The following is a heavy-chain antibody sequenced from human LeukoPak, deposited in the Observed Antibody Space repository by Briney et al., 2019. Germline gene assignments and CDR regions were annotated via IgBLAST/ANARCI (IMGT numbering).Heavy chain of an antibody. CDR3: AKDLGSY. CDR1: GFTVSGHA. V-gene: IGHV3-23*01. D-gene: IGHD1-26*01. J-gene: IGHJ4*02. CDR2: IIDVGDT. Sequence: GGSLRLSCAVSGFTVSGHAMSWVRQAPGKGLEWVSGIIDVGDTYYADSVKGRFTISRDNSKNTLYLQMNSLRAEDTAVYYCAKDLGSYWGQGTLVTVSS.